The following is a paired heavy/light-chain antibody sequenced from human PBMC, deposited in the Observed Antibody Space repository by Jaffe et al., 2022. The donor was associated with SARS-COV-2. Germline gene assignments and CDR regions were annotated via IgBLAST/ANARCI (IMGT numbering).Heavy chain of an antibody. Sequence: QVQLQESGPGLVKPSETLSLTCSVSGGSLSGHHWSWIRQPPGKGLEWIGYIYYSGSTNYNPSLKSRVTISVDTSKNQFSLKLSSVTAADTAVYYCARGRSTSRYWGQGTLVTVSS. J-gene: IGHJ4*02. D-gene: IGHD2-2*01. CDR1: GGSLSGHH. V-gene: IGHV4-59*11. CDR3: ARGRSTSRY. CDR2: IYYSGST.
Light chain of an antibody. CDR2: DAS. Sequence: DIQMTQSPSSLSASVGDRVTITCQASQGISKSLNWFQQKPGKAPKLLIYDASNLETGVPSRFSGSGSGTDFTFTISSLQPEDIATYYCQQYDNLPRTFGPGTKVDIK. CDR3: QQYDNLPRT. V-gene: IGKV1-33*01. J-gene: IGKJ3*01. CDR1: QGISKS.